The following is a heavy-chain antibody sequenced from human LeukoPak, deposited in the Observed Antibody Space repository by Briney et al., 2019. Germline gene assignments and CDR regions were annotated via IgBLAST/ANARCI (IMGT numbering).Heavy chain of an antibody. Sequence: GESLKISRKGSGYSFTSYWIGWVRQMPGKGLEWMGIIYPGDSDTRYSPSFQGQVTISADKSISTAYLQWSSLKASDTAMYYCASGSEPREYYYYMDVWGKGTTVTVSS. J-gene: IGHJ6*03. CDR1: GYSFTSYW. CDR2: IYPGDSDT. V-gene: IGHV5-51*01. CDR3: ASGSEPREYYYYMDV. D-gene: IGHD3-10*01.